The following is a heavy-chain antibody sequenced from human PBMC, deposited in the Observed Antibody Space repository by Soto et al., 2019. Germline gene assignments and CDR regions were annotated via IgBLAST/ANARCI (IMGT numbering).Heavy chain of an antibody. J-gene: IGHJ6*02. CDR1: GFNFPTFW. CDR3: AAYAARYSYGLRDAYYYYGMDV. CDR2: IYPDDSDT. V-gene: IGHV5-51*01. D-gene: IGHD5-18*01. Sequence: GESLKISCKHSGFNFPTFWIAWVRQMPGKGLEWMGTIYPDDSDTRYSPSFQGQVTISADKSISTAYLQWSSLKASDTAMYYCAAYAARYSYGLRDAYYYYGMDVWGQGTTVTVSS.